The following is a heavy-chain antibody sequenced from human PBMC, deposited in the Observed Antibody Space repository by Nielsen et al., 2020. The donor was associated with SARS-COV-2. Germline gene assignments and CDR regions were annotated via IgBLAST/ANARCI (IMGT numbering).Heavy chain of an antibody. J-gene: IGHJ4*02. Sequence: GGSLRLSCAASGFTFDDYAFHWVRQAPGKGLEWVSGVSWNSDTVGYADSVQGRFTISRDNAKNSLFLQMNSVRADDTAVYYCVREWGYWGLGTLVTVSS. CDR2: VSWNSDTV. CDR3: VREWGY. D-gene: IGHD1-26*01. CDR1: GFTFDDYA. V-gene: IGHV3-9*01.